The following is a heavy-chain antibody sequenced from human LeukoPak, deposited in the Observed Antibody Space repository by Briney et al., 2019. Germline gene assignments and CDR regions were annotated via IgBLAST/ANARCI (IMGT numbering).Heavy chain of an antibody. CDR3: AKGLRTGVGPYMGYHYYMDV. CDR1: GFTFSSYA. J-gene: IGHJ6*03. V-gene: IGHV3-23*01. CDR2: INDNGADT. D-gene: IGHD3-16*01. Sequence: GGSLRLSCAASGFTFSSYATSWVRQAPGKGLKWVSTINDNGADTYYADSVKGRFTISRDNSYNTVSLQMNSLRDEDTGVYYCAKGLRTGVGPYMGYHYYMDVWGKGATVTVSS.